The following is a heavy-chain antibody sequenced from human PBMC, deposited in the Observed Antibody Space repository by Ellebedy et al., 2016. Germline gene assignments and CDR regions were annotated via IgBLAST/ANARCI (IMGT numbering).Heavy chain of an antibody. CDR2: MNPNSGNT. J-gene: IGHJ5*02. CDR3: ARIKGGWFDP. Sequence: ASVKVSCXASGHTFTSYGISWVRQATGQGLEWMGWMNPNSGNTGYAQKFQGRVTMTRNTSISTAYMELSSLRSEDTAVYYCARIKGGWFDPWGQGTLVTVSS. V-gene: IGHV1-8*02. CDR1: GHTFTSYG.